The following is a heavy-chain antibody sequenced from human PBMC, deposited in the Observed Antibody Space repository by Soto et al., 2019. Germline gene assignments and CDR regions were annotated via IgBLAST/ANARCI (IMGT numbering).Heavy chain of an antibody. CDR3: ASKAASAQGSFDY. Sequence: QVQLQESGPGLVKPSGTLSLTCAVSSGSISTHNWWSWVRQPPGKGLEWIGEIHHSGSTNYNPSPKRRLSMSVDKSKRQFSLKCRSVTAADTAVYYCASKAASAQGSFDYWGQGTLVTVSS. CDR1: SGSISTHNW. CDR2: IHHSGST. V-gene: IGHV4-4*02. J-gene: IGHJ4*02. D-gene: IGHD6-25*01.